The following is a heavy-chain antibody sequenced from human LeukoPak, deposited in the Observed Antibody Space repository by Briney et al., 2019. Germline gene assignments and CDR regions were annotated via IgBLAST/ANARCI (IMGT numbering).Heavy chain of an antibody. J-gene: IGHJ4*02. CDR1: GGSISSSSYY. V-gene: IGHV4-39*01. Sequence: SETLSLTCTVSGGSISSSSYYWGWIRQPPGKGLEWIGSIYYSGSTYYNPSLKSRVTISVDTSKNQFSLKLSSVTAADTAVYYCASSPGGYCSSASCYTGGMFDYWGQGSLVTVSS. CDR2: IYYSGST. CDR3: ASSPGGYCSSASCYTGGMFDY. D-gene: IGHD2-2*02.